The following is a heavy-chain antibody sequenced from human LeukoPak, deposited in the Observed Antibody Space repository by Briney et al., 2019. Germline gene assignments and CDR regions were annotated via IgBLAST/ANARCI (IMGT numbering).Heavy chain of an antibody. D-gene: IGHD3-9*01. J-gene: IGHJ4*02. CDR2: INHSGST. V-gene: IGHV4-34*01. Sequence: SDTLSLTCPVYGGSFSGYYWSWVRQPPGQGLEWIGEINHSGSTNYNPSLMSRVTISVDTSKNQSSLTLSSVLAADTAVYYCDRGRYGPPPLVRYFDWLLKGQDFDCWGQGTLGTVS. CDR1: GGSFSGYY. CDR3: DRGRYGPPPLVRYFDWLLKGQDFDC.